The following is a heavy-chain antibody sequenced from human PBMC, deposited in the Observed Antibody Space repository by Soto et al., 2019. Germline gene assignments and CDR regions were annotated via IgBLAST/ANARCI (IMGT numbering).Heavy chain of an antibody. Sequence: QVQLVQSGAEVKKPGASVKVSCKAYGYTFTSYAMHWVRQAPGQRLEWMGWINAGNGNTKYSQKFQGRVTITRDTYASTAYMELSSLRPEDTAVYYCAGDQQAYDFMIAVAAPPGDYWGQGTLVTVSS. CDR2: INAGNGNT. V-gene: IGHV1-3*01. CDR1: GYTFTSYA. J-gene: IGHJ4*02. D-gene: IGHD6-19*01. CDR3: AGDQQAYDFMIAVAAPPGDY.